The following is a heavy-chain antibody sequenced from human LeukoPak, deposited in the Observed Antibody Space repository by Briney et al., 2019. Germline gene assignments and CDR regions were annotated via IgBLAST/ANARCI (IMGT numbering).Heavy chain of an antibody. CDR1: GGSFSGYY. V-gene: IGHV4-34*01. CDR3: ARGLYYYGSGSQKSYFDY. J-gene: IGHJ4*02. Sequence: LSETLSLTCAVYGGSFSGYYWSWIRQPPGKGLEWIGEINHSGSTNYNPSLKSRVTISVDTSKNQFSLRLSSVTAADTAVYYCARGLYYYGSGSQKSYFDYWGQGTLVTVSS. CDR2: INHSGST. D-gene: IGHD3-10*01.